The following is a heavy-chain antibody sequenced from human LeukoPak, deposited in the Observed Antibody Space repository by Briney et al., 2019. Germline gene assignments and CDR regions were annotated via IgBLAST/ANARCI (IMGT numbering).Heavy chain of an antibody. Sequence: QAGGSLRLSCAASGFTVSSNYMSWVRQAPGKGLEWVSVIYSGGSTYYADSVKGRFTISRDNSKNTLYLQMNSLRAEDTAVYYCASPYYYDSSGYSWYYGMDVWGQGTTVTVSS. J-gene: IGHJ6*02. CDR2: IYSGGST. V-gene: IGHV3-66*01. CDR3: ASPYYYDSSGYSWYYGMDV. D-gene: IGHD3-22*01. CDR1: GFTVSSNY.